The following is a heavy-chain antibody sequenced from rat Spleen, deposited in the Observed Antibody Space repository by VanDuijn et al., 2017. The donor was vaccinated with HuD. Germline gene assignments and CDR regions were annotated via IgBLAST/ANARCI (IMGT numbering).Heavy chain of an antibody. Sequence: EVQLVESGGGLVQPGRSLKLSCAASGFTFSDYYMAWVRQAPTKGLEWVASISYDGGSTYYRDSVKGRFTISRDNAKSSLYLQMDSLRSADTATYYCTRAKLWYSYYFDYWGQCVMVTVSS. CDR3: TRAKLWYSYYFDY. CDR2: ISYDGGST. J-gene: IGHJ2*01. V-gene: IGHV5-20*01. CDR1: GFTFSDYY. D-gene: IGHD1-3*01.